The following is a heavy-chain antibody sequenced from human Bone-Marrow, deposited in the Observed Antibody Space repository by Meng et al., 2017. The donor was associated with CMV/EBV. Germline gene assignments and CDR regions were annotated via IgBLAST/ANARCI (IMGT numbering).Heavy chain of an antibody. CDR1: GFTFSTYW. CDR2: IKQDGSEK. J-gene: IGHJ4*02. CDR3: ARDPLYNSGCDY. V-gene: IGHV3-7*01. Sequence: GESLKISCAASGFTFSTYWMSWVRQAPGKRLEWVANIKQDGSEKYYVDSVKGRFTISRDNAKNSLYLQMNSLRAEDTAVYYCARDPLYNSGCDYWGQATLVTVSS. D-gene: IGHD5-12*01.